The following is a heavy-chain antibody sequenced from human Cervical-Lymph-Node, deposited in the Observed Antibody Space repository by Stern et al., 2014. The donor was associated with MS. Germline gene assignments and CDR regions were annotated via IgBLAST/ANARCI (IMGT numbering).Heavy chain of an antibody. CDR3: ARHGPPRRRDDSNHPNFDY. CDR1: GGSISSNY. D-gene: IGHD5-24*01. CDR2: LYYSGNT. Sequence: VQLLESGPGLVKPSETLSLTCTVSGGSISSNYWSWIRQPPGKGLEWIGYLYYSGNTNYNPSLKSRVTTSVDTPKTRFPLTRSSVPAADTAVYYCARHGPPRRRDDSNHPNFDYWGPGTLVAVSS. J-gene: IGHJ4*02. V-gene: IGHV4-59*08.